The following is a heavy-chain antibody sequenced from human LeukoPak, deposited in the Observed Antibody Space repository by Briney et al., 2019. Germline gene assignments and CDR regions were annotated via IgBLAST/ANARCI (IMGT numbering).Heavy chain of an antibody. CDR3: ARAVDFWSGSSFDY. D-gene: IGHD3-3*01. CDR1: GFTFSSYW. Sequence: PGRSLRLSCAASGFTFSSYWMHWVRQAPGKGLVWVSRINSDGSSTSYADSVKGRFTISRDNAKNTLYLQMNSLRAEDTAVYYCARAVDFWSGSSFDYWGQGTLVTVSS. CDR2: INSDGSST. V-gene: IGHV3-74*01. J-gene: IGHJ4*02.